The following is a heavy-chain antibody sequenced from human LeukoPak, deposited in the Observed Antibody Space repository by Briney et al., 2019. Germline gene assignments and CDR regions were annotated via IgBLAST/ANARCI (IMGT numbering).Heavy chain of an antibody. J-gene: IGHJ4*02. CDR1: GYTFTGYY. CDR2: INPNSGGT. Sequence: SVKVSCKASGYTFTGYYMHWVRQAPGQGLEWMGWINPNSGGTNYAQKFQGRVTMTRDTSISTAYMELSRLRSDDTAVYYCARAYRSLDTAMVDYWGQGTLVTVSS. CDR3: ARAYRSLDTAMVDY. V-gene: IGHV1-2*02. D-gene: IGHD5-18*01.